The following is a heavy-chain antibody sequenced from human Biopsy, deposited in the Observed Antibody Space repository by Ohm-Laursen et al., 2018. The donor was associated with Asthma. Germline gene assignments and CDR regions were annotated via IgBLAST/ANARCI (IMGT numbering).Heavy chain of an antibody. Sequence: SLRLSCAAPGFTFGGYAMSWARQAPGKGLEWVSTISPDGRSAHGPDSFQGRFTISRDNSKDTLYLQMSSLRADDTAVYYCVKDTLEDRGDYYTFDVWGQGTMVTVSS. CDR3: VKDTLEDRGDYYTFDV. V-gene: IGHV3-23*01. CDR2: ISPDGRSA. CDR1: GFTFGGYA. D-gene: IGHD3-22*01. J-gene: IGHJ3*01.